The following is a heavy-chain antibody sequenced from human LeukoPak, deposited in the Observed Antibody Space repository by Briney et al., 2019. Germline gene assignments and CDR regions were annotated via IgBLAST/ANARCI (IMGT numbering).Heavy chain of an antibody. D-gene: IGHD2-2*01. CDR1: GDSVSSAA. Sequence: SQTLSHTCAISGDSVSSAAWNWIRQSPSRGLEWLGRTYYRSKWYNDYAVSVKSRITINPDTSKNQFSLQLNSVTPEDTAVYYCARGGIGYCTSSSCYFDYWGQGTLVTVSS. CDR2: TYYRSKWYN. J-gene: IGHJ4*02. V-gene: IGHV6-1*01. CDR3: ARGGIGYCTSSSCYFDY.